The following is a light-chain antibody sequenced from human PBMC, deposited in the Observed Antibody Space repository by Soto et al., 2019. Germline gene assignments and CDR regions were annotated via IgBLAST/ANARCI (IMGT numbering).Light chain of an antibody. J-gene: IGKJ5*01. CDR3: QQYGSSPIT. V-gene: IGKV3-20*01. CDR2: ATS. Sequence: EIVMTQSPATLSVSPGERTTLSCRVSQSVSSIYLAWYQQKHGQAPSFXIYATSSRATGIPDRFSGSGSGTECSRPISRLEPEDFEVDDCQQYGSSPITFGQGTRLEIK. CDR1: QSVSSIY.